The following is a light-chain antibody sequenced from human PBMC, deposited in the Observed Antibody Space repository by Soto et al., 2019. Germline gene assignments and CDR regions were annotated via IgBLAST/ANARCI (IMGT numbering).Light chain of an antibody. V-gene: IGKV2-30*01. Sequence: DVVMTQSPLSLPVTLGQPASISCRSSQSLVYSDGNTYLTWFQQRPGQSPRRLIYKVSNRDSGVPDRFSGSGSGTDFTMKSSRVEAEDVGVDYCMQGTNWPPTFGQGPKREIK. J-gene: IGKJ2*01. CDR1: QSLVYSDGNTY. CDR2: KVS. CDR3: MQGTNWPPT.